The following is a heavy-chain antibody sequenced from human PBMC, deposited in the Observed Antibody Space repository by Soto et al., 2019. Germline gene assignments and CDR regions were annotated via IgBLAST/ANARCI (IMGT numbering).Heavy chain of an antibody. CDR2: ISGYNGHT. J-gene: IGHJ6*02. CDR1: GYTFTTYG. D-gene: IGHD3-16*01. V-gene: IGHV1-18*01. CDR3: AREGEIPYYYYGLDV. Sequence: QVQLVQSGAEVRKPGASVKVSCKASGYTFTTYGISWVRQAPGQGLEWMGWISGYNGHTKYAQKFQGRVTMTTDTSRSTVYMDLRSLSSDDTAVYYCAREGEIPYYYYGLDVWGQGTTVTVSS.